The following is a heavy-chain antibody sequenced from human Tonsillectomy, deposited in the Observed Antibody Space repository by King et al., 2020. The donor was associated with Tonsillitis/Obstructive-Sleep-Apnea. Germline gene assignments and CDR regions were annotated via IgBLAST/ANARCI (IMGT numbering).Heavy chain of an antibody. CDR3: ARDWGGVGATSYYYYGMDV. CDR1: GFTFSSYN. CDR2: IISSSSYI. D-gene: IGHD1-26*01. Sequence: QLVQSGGGLVKPGGSLRLSCAASGFTFSSYNMNWVRQAPGKGLEWVSSIISSSSYIYYADSVKGRFTISRDNAKNSLYLQMNSLRAEDTAVYYCARDWGGVGATSYYYYGMDVWGQGTTVTVSS. V-gene: IGHV3-21*01. J-gene: IGHJ6*02.